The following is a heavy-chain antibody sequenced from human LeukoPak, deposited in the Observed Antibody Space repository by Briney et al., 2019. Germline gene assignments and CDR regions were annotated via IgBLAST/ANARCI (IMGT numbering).Heavy chain of an antibody. CDR1: GGSISSSSYY. J-gene: IGHJ4*02. V-gene: IGHV4-39*07. CDR2: IYYSGST. Sequence: SETLSLTCTVSGGSISSSSYYWGWIRQPPGKGLEWIGSIYYSGSTYYNPSLKSRVTISVDTSKNQFSLKLSSVTAADTAVYYCARDPRGATIKAPYYFDYWGQGTLVTVSS. CDR3: ARDPRGATIKAPYYFDY. D-gene: IGHD5-24*01.